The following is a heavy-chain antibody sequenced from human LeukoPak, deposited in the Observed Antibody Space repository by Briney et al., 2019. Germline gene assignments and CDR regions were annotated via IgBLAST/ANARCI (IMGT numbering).Heavy chain of an antibody. D-gene: IGHD5-18*01. CDR3: AKDFRGYSYEN. Sequence: GGSLRLSCAASGFTFSSYSMNWVRQAPGKGLEWVSYISSSSSTIYYADSVKGRFTISRDNAKNSLYLQMNSLRAEDTAVYYCAKDFRGYSYENWGQGTLVTVSS. CDR2: ISSSSSTI. V-gene: IGHV3-48*04. CDR1: GFTFSSYS. J-gene: IGHJ4*02.